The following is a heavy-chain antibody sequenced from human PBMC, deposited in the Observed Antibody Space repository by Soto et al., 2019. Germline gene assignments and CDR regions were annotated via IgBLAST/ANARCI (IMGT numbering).Heavy chain of an antibody. CDR2: IYHRGST. CDR1: GGSISSNSYY. Sequence: PSETLSLTCTVSGGSISSNSYYWDWIRQPPGKGLDWIGSIYHRGSTYYNPSLKSRVAISVDPSTNQFSLTLTSVTAADTAVYYCARRSPLVYGTPFDHWGQGTLVTVFS. D-gene: IGHD3-10*01. J-gene: IGHJ5*02. CDR3: ARRSPLVYGTPFDH. V-gene: IGHV4-39*01.